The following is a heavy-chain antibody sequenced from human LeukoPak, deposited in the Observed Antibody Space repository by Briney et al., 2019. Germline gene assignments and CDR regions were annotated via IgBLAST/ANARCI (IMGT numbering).Heavy chain of an antibody. V-gene: IGHV3-7*03. CDR3: ARDRFSSSWYLRLGY. Sequence: PGGSLRLSCAASGFTFSSYWMGWVRQAPGKGLEWVANIKQDGSEKYYVDSVKGRFTISRDNAKNSLYLQMNSLRAEDTAVYYCARDRFSSSWYLRLGYWGQGTLVTVSS. D-gene: IGHD6-13*01. J-gene: IGHJ4*02. CDR1: GFTFSSYW. CDR2: IKQDGSEK.